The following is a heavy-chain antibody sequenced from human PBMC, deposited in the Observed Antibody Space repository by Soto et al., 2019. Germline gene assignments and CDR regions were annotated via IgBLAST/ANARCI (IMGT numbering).Heavy chain of an antibody. CDR2: IWYDGSYQ. D-gene: IGHD3-16*01. J-gene: IGHJ5*02. V-gene: IGHV3-33*01. Sequence: PGGSLRLSCKASGFTFSDFGMHWVRQAPGKGLEWGSAIWYDGSYQYYADPVRGRFTTSRDNSNNTLFLQMNSLRVEDTAVYYCARDRLITYGAKIAPDHWGQGALVTVSS. CDR3: ARDRLITYGAKIAPDH. CDR1: GFTFSDFG.